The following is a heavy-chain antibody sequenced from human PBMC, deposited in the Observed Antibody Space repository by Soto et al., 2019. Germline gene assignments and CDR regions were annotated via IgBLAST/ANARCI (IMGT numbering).Heavy chain of an antibody. J-gene: IGHJ4*02. CDR1: GFSFTTTGGG. V-gene: IGHV2-5*02. Sequence: QITLKESGPTLVKPTQTLTLTCTFSGFSFTTTGGGVGWIRQPPGKALEWLALIYWDDDKRYSPSLKSRLTITRDTSKNQVVLTMTTMDPVDTATYYCVHRHAQGLGVAGTFDSWGQGILVTVSS. CDR2: IYWDDDK. D-gene: IGHD6-19*01. CDR3: VHRHAQGLGVAGTFDS.